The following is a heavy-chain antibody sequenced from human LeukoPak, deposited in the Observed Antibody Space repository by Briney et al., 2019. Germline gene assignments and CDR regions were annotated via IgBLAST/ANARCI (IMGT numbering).Heavy chain of an antibody. V-gene: IGHV4-31*03. Sequence: SEILSLTCTVSGGSISSGGYYWSWIRQHPGKGLEWIGYIYYSGSTYYNPSLKSRVTISVDTSKNQFSLKLSSVTAADTAVYYCARGPHCSSTSCPVWFDPWGQGTLVTVSS. D-gene: IGHD2-2*01. CDR1: GGSISSGGYY. J-gene: IGHJ5*02. CDR3: ARGPHCSSTSCPVWFDP. CDR2: IYYSGST.